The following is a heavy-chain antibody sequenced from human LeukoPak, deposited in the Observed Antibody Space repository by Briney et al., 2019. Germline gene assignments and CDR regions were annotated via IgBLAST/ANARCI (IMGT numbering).Heavy chain of an antibody. CDR1: GDSINKYF. D-gene: IGHD1-1*01. CDR2: ISQTGNT. J-gene: IGHJ4*02. Sequence: WEPLSLTCTASGDSINKYFWSWLRQSPVKGVELIGYISQTGNTNYNPSLKGRATISLDKSNNQFSLRLSSMNPADTAVYYCARAGPENLNWRYYIDFWGQGVLVTVSS. CDR3: ARAGPENLNWRYYIDF. V-gene: IGHV4-59*01.